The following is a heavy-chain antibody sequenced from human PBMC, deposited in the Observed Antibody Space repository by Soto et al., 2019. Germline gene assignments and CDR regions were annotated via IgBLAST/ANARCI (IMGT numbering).Heavy chain of an antibody. D-gene: IGHD2-2*01. J-gene: IGHJ3*02. CDR2: IRSKAYGGTT. V-gene: IGHV3-49*03. CDR3: TRDRQRPAAPSVLKNDAFDI. CDR1: GFTFGDYA. Sequence: GGSLRLSCTASGFTFGDYAMSWFRQAPGKGLEWVGFIRSKAYGGTTEYAASVKGRFTISRDDSKSIAYLQMNSLKTEDTAVYYCTRDRQRPAAPSVLKNDAFDIWGQGTMVTVSS.